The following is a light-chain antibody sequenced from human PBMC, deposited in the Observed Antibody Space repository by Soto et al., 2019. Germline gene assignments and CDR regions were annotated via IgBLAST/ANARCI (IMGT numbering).Light chain of an antibody. Sequence: QSALTQPASVSGSPGQSITISCTGTSSDVGGYNYVSWYQQHPGKAPNLMIYDASNRPSGVSNRFSGSKSGNTASLTISGLQAEDEADYYCSSYTSSSTLVVFGGGTKLTVL. CDR1: SSDVGGYNY. CDR2: DAS. J-gene: IGLJ2*01. CDR3: SSYTSSSTLVV. V-gene: IGLV2-14*01.